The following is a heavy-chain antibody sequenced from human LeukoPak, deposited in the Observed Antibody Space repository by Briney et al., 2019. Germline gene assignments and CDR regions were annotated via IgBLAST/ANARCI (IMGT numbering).Heavy chain of an antibody. J-gene: IGHJ4*02. CDR3: ARGRWEFPAGYFDY. D-gene: IGHD1-26*01. Sequence: GGSLRLSCAASGFTFSSYSMNWVRQAPGKGLEWVSHISSSSSTIYYADSVKGRFTISRDNAKNSLYLQMNSLRDEDTAVYYCARGRWEFPAGYFDYWGWGTLVTVSS. V-gene: IGHV3-48*02. CDR2: ISSSSSTI. CDR1: GFTFSSYS.